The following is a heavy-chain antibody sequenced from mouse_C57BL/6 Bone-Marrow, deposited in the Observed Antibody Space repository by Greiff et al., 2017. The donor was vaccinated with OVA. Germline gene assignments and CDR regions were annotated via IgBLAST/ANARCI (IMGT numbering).Heavy chain of an antibody. CDR3: VRGLRRNFDY. J-gene: IGHJ2*01. Sequence: QVQLQQSGAELARPGASVKLSCKASGYTFTSYGISWVKQRTGQGLEWIGEIYPRSGNTYYNEKFKGKATLTADKSSSTAYMELRSLTSEDSAVYFCVRGLRRNFDYWGQGTTLTVSS. V-gene: IGHV1-81*01. D-gene: IGHD2-4*01. CDR2: IYPRSGNT. CDR1: GYTFTSYG.